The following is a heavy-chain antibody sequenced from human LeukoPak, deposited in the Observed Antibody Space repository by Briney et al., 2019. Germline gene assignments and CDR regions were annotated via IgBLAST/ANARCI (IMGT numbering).Heavy chain of an antibody. V-gene: IGHV4-38-2*02. D-gene: IGHD6-13*01. Sequence: KPSETLSLTCTVSGYSITSGYYWGWIRQPPGKGLEWIGTIYHSGSTYYNPPLKSRVTISVDTSENQFSLKLSSVTAADTAVYYCARDLDSSSTEYAFDIWGQGTMVTVSS. CDR1: GYSITSGYY. CDR2: IYHSGST. CDR3: ARDLDSSSTEYAFDI. J-gene: IGHJ3*02.